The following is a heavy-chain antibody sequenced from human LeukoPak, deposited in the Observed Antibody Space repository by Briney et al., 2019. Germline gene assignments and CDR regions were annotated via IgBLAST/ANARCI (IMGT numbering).Heavy chain of an antibody. CDR1: GFTFSIYGFSSHA. V-gene: IGHV3-23*01. CDR2: ISSSGGDT. Sequence: GGSLRLSCVASGFTFSIYGFSSHAMSWVRQAPGKGLEWVSAISSSGGDTHYAGSVKGRFTISRDNSKNMLYLQMNNLRAEDTALYYCAKGGTPMVTKADFFDYWGQGTLVTVSS. D-gene: IGHD5-18*01. CDR3: AKGGTPMVTKADFFDY. J-gene: IGHJ4*02.